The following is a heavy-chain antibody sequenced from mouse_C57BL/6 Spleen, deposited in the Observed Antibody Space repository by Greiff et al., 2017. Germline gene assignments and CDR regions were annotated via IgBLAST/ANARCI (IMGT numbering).Heavy chain of an antibody. D-gene: IGHD3-3*01. CDR3: ARGGGRAYGGYFDY. CDR2: ISDGGSYT. CDR1: GFTFSSYA. J-gene: IGHJ2*01. V-gene: IGHV5-4*03. Sequence: EVMLVEPGGGLVKPGGSLKLSCAASGFTFSSYAMSWVRQTPEKRLEWVATISDGGSYTYYPDNVKGRFTISRDNAKNNLYLQMSHLKSEDTAMYYCARGGGRAYGGYFDYWGQGTTLTVSS.